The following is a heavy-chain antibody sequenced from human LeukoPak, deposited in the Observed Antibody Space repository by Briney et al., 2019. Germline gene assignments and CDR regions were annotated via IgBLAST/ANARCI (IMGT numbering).Heavy chain of an antibody. CDR3: ARSGVVGSTVDY. Sequence: PSETLSLTCTVSGGSISSYFWSWLRQPPGKGLEWIGYIYYSGSTYYNPSLKSRITISVDTSRNQFSLKLSSVTAADTAVYYCARSGVVGSTVDYWGQGTLVTVSS. V-gene: IGHV4-59*01. CDR1: GGSISSYF. CDR2: IYYSGST. D-gene: IGHD1-26*01. J-gene: IGHJ4*02.